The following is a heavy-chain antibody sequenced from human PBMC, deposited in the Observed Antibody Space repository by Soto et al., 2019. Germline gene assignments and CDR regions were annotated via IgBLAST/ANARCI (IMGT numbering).Heavy chain of an antibody. CDR1: GFTFSDYY. J-gene: IGHJ4*02. V-gene: IGHV3-11*06. CDR3: ARDPMGRGVPLDY. CDR2: VSSDGGFT. D-gene: IGHD3-10*01. Sequence: QVQLVESGGGLVEPGGSLRLSCEASGFTFSDYYMRWIRQVLGRGLECLSYVSSDGGFTHYADSVQGRFTISRDNTKNSLFLEMKGLRAEDTALYFCARDPMGRGVPLDYWGPGTLVTVSS.